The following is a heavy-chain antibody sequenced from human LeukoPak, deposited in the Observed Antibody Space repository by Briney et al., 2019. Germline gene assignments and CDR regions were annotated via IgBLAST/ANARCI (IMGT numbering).Heavy chain of an antibody. CDR1: GYTLTELS. Sequence: GASVKVSCKVSGYTLTELSMHWVRQAPGKGLEWMGGFDPEDGETIYAQKFQGRVTMTEDTSTDTAYMELSSLRSEDTAVYYCATGTMVRIPTYYYYGMDVWGQGTTVTVSS. D-gene: IGHD3-10*01. V-gene: IGHV1-24*01. CDR3: ATGTMVRIPTYYYYGMDV. CDR2: FDPEDGET. J-gene: IGHJ6*02.